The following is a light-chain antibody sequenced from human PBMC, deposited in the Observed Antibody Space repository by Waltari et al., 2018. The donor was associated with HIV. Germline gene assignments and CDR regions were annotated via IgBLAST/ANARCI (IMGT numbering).Light chain of an antibody. CDR3: DSFTTNSTRL. Sequence: QSALTQPASVSGSPGQSLTISCTGTSSDVGGYEYVYWYQQHPDKAPKLIIYEVTNRPSGVSTRFSGSKSGNTASLTISGLQADDEADYYCDSFTTNSTRLFGTGTTVTVL. J-gene: IGLJ1*01. V-gene: IGLV2-14*01. CDR2: EVT. CDR1: SSDVGGYEY.